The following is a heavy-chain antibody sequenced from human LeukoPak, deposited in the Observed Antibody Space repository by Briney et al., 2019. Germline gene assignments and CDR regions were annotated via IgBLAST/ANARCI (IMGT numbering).Heavy chain of an antibody. CDR1: GYTFTSYG. D-gene: IGHD5-18*01. V-gene: IGHV1-18*01. J-gene: IGHJ4*02. CDR3: AREGYSYGSGTTKYIDC. Sequence: GASVKVSCKASGYTFTSYGISWVRQAPGQGLEWMGWISAYNGNTNYAQKLQGRVTMTTDTSTSTAYMELRSLRSDDTAVYYCAREGYSYGSGTTKYIDCWGQGTLVTVSS. CDR2: ISAYNGNT.